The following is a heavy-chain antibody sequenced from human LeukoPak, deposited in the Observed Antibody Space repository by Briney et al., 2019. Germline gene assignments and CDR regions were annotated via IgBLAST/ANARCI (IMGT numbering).Heavy chain of an antibody. CDR3: AKDSAITMVRGVISAQHGNYGMDV. CDR1: GFTFNDYA. J-gene: IGHJ6*02. Sequence: GGSLRLSCAASGFTFNDYAMHWVRQAPGKGLEWVSGINWNSGSIGYADSVKGRFTISRDNAKNSLYLQMNSLRAEDTALYYCAKDSAITMVRGVISAQHGNYGMDVWGQGTTVTVSS. CDR2: INWNSGSI. D-gene: IGHD3-10*01. V-gene: IGHV3-9*01.